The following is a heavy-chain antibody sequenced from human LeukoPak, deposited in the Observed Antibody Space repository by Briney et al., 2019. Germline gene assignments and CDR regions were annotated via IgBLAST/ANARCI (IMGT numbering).Heavy chain of an antibody. J-gene: IGHJ6*02. V-gene: IGHV4-34*01. D-gene: IGHD2-2*02. CDR3: ARVRKYCSSTSCYTSPHYYYGMDV. Sequence: ASETLSLTCAVYGGSFSGYYWSWIRQPPGKGLEWIGEINHSGSTNYNPSLKGRVTISVDTSKNQFSLKLSSVTAADTAVYYCARVRKYCSSTSCYTSPHYYYGMDVWGQGTTVTVSS. CDR2: INHSGST. CDR1: GGSFSGYY.